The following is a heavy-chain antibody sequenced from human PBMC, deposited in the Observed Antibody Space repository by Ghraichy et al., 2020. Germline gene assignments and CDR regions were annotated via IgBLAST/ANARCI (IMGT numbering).Heavy chain of an antibody. CDR1: GFTFGSYA. J-gene: IGHJ4*02. CDR2: ITGSGAST. Sequence: GESLNISCAASGFTFGSYAMTWVRQAPGKGLEWVSTITGSGASTHYADSVKGRFTISRDNSKNTLNLQMNSLRAEDTAVYYCTKDTGEGQYGERYTSDYWGQGILVTVSS. CDR3: TKDTGEGQYGERYTSDY. D-gene: IGHD3-16*02. V-gene: IGHV3-23*01.